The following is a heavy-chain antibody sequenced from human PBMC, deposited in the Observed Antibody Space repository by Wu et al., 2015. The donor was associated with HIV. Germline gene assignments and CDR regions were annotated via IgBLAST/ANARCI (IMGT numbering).Heavy chain of an antibody. V-gene: IGHV1-46*03. J-gene: IGHJ3*02. CDR3: ATRIGNMEAFNI. D-gene: IGHD1/OR15-1a*01. Sequence: QVQLVQSGAEVRKPGASVKVSCKTSGYTFTSNHIHWVRQAPGPGLEWLGVINPGPNKVSYAQKFQGRVTMTRDTSTGTVYMELSNLTSADTAVYYCATRIGNMEAFNIWGQGTRVIVSS. CDR1: GYTFTSNH. CDR2: INPGPNKV.